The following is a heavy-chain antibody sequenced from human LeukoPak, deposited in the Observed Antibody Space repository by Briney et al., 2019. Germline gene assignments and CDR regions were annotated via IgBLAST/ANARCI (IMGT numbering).Heavy chain of an antibody. J-gene: IGHJ4*02. CDR1: GFTFSNDW. CDR3: ARSRGGFYHY. D-gene: IGHD2/OR15-2a*01. CDR2: INTDGSTT. V-gene: IGHV3-74*01. Sequence: GGSLRLSCAASGFTFSNDWMHWVRQAPGKGLVWVSRINTDGSTTAHADSVKGRFTISRDNAKNTLYLQMNSLRVEDTAVYYCARSRGGFYHYWGQGTLVTVSS.